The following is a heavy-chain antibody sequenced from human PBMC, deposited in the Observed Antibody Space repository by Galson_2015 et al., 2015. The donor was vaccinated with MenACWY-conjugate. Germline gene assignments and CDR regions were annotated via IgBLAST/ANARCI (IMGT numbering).Heavy chain of an antibody. CDR1: GYSFTNYW. CDR2: IDPVNSNI. J-gene: IGHJ6*02. D-gene: IGHD1-26*01. Sequence: QSGAEVKRPGESLTISCKGSGYSFTNYWIAWVRQMPGKGLEWVGLIDPVNSNIRYSPSFQGQVTISADESISTAYLQWSSLKASDTATYYCARHPPGGRGMDVWGRGTTVTVSS. V-gene: IGHV5-51*01. CDR3: ARHPPGGRGMDV.